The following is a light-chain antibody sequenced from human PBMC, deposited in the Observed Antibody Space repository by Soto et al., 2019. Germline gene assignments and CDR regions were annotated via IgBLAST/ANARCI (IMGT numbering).Light chain of an antibody. CDR3: SSYTSSSTLV. CDR2: EVS. J-gene: IGLJ2*01. Sequence: QSVLTRPPSVSGSPGQSVTISCTGPSSDVGSYNRVSWYQQPPGTAPKLMIYEVSNRPSGVPDRFSGSKSGNTASLTISGLQAEDEADYYCSSYTSSSTLVFGGGT. CDR1: SSDVGSYNR. V-gene: IGLV2-18*02.